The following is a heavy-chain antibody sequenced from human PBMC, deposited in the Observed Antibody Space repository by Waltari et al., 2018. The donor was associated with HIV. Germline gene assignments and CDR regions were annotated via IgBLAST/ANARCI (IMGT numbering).Heavy chain of an antibody. V-gene: IGHV1-2*02. CDR3: ARDRARTTDYYYYGMDV. D-gene: IGHD1-7*01. Sequence: QVQLVPSGAEVKKPGASVKVSCQASGYTFTGYYMPWVRQAPGQGLEWMGWINPNSGGTNYAQKLQGRVTMTRDTSISTAYMELSRLRSDDTAVYYCARDRARTTDYYYYGMDVWGQGTTVTVSS. J-gene: IGHJ6*02. CDR2: INPNSGGT. CDR1: GYTFTGYY.